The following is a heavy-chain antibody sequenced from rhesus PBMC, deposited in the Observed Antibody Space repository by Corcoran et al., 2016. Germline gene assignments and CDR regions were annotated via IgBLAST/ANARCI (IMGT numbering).Heavy chain of an antibody. J-gene: IGHJ4*01. D-gene: IGHD3-28*01. CDR3: ARDHDSGYYGPFDY. CDR2: ISGSGGST. CDR1: GGSISSNY. V-gene: IGHV4-173*01. Sequence: QLQLQESGPGLVKPSETLSLTCAVSGGSISSNYWSWIRQPPGKGLEWIGRISGSGGSTAYNPTLKRRVTISTNRSKNQFSLKLSSGTAADTAVYYCARDHDSGYYGPFDYWGQGVLVTVSS.